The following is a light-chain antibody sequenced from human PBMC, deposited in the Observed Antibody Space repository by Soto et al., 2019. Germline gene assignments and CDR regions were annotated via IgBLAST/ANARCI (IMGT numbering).Light chain of an antibody. CDR3: QQYHSYLYT. CDR2: KAS. V-gene: IGKV1-5*03. Sequence: DIKMSQSPSSLVASVGDRVTITCRASQSLGDWLAWYQRKPGEAPKLLIYKASALENGVPSRFSGSGSGTEFTLTITSLQPDDSATYFCQQYHSYLYTFGQGTKL. J-gene: IGKJ2*01. CDR1: QSLGDW.